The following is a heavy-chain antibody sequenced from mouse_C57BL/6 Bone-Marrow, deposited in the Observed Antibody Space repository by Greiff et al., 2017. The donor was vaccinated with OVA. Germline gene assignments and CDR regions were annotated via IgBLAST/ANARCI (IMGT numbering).Heavy chain of an antibody. Sequence: QVQLQQSGTELVRPGASVTLSCKASGYTFTDYEMHWVKQTPVHGLEWIGAIDPETGGTAYNQKFKGKAILTADKSSSTAYMELRGLTSEDSAIYYCKRTGYFDYWGQGTTLTVSS. CDR3: KRTGYFDY. D-gene: IGHD4-1*01. V-gene: IGHV1-15*01. CDR1: GYTFTDYE. J-gene: IGHJ2*01. CDR2: IDPETGGT.